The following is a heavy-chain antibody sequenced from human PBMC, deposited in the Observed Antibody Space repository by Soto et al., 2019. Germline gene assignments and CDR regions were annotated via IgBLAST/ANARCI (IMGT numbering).Heavy chain of an antibody. Sequence: PGGSLRLSCAASGFTCSSYDMSWVRQAPGKGLEWVSTILVSGSTHYPDSVKGRFTISRDNSKNTVFLQMNSLTAGDTAVYYCAKETATGGGAFDICGQGKMVTVSS. CDR1: GFTCSSYD. CDR3: AKETATGGGAFDI. CDR2: ILVSGST. V-gene: IGHV3-23*01. J-gene: IGHJ3*02. D-gene: IGHD2-8*02.